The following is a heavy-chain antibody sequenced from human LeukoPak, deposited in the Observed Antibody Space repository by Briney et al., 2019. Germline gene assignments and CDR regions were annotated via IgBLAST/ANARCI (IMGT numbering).Heavy chain of an antibody. CDR1: GFTFSSYS. J-gene: IGHJ4*02. CDR2: ISSGSSYI. Sequence: GGSLRLSCAASGFTFSSYSMNWVRQAPGKGLEWVSSISSGSSYIYYADSVKGRFTISRDNAKNSLYLQMNSLRAEDTAVYYCARVASNYDILTGYTNDKYYFDYWGQGTLVTVSS. D-gene: IGHD3-9*01. V-gene: IGHV3-21*01. CDR3: ARVASNYDILTGYTNDKYYFDY.